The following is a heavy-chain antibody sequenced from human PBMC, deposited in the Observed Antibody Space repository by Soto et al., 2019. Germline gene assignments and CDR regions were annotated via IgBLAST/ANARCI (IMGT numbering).Heavy chain of an antibody. CDR1: GGSISSGGYS. CDR3: ARDGGWIDY. CDR2: IYHSGST. D-gene: IGHD6-19*01. V-gene: IGHV4-30-2*01. Sequence: SETLSLTCAVSGGSISSGGYSWSWIRQPPGKGLEWIGYIYHSGSTYYNPSLKGRFTISRDNAKNTLYLQMNSLRAEDTAVYYCARDGGWIDYWGQGTLVTVSS. J-gene: IGHJ4*02.